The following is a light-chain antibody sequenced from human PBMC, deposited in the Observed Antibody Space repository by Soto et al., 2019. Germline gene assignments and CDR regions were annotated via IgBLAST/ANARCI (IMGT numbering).Light chain of an antibody. CDR2: DAS. V-gene: IGKV1-5*01. J-gene: IGKJ1*01. Sequence: IRMTPSLSTLSAFFLYRGTISCLSSQSISLSLAWYQQKPGKAPDLLISDASNLERGVPSRFSGSGSGTEFTLTISSLQPDDFATYYCQQYNSYWTFGPGTKVDIK. CDR3: QQYNSYWT. CDR1: QSISLS.